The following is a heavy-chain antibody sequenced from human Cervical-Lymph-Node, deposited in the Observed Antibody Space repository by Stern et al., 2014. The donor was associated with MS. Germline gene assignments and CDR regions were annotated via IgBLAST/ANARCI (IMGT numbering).Heavy chain of an antibody. CDR1: GYTFTSYG. J-gene: IGHJ4*02. CDR2: ISAYNGNT. V-gene: IGHV1-18*01. CDR3: ARDKNAAARLEVGGY. D-gene: IGHD6-6*01. Sequence: QVQLGQSGAEVKKPGASVKVSCKASGYTFTSYGISWVRQAPGQGLERMGWISAYNGNTNYAQKLQGRVTMTTDTSTSTAYMELRSLRSDDTAVYYCARDKNAAARLEVGGYWGQGTLVTVSS.